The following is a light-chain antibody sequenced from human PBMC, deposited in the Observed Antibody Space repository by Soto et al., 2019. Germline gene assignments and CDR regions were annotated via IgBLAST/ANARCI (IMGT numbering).Light chain of an antibody. V-gene: IGLV1-40*01. CDR1: DSNIGENFD. CDR3: QSYDSGLSGSV. CDR2: GNN. Sequence: QPVLTQPPSVSGAPGQRVTISCTGSDSNIGENFDVHWYQQLPGTAPKLLTYGNNNRPSGVPDRFSASRSGTSASLAITGLQAEDEADYYCQSYDSGLSGSVFGGGTKVTVL. J-gene: IGLJ3*02.